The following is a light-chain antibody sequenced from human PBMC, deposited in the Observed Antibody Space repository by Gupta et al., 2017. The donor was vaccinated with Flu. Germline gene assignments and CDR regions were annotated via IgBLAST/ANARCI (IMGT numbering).Light chain of an antibody. V-gene: IGKV1-5*03. Sequence: DIQMTQSPSTLSASVGDRVTITCRASQTISTWLAWYQQKPGKAPNLLIYKASTLQSGVPSRFSGSGSGTEFILTISSLQPDDFATYYCQHDNTYPWTFGQGTKVDIK. CDR1: QTISTW. CDR2: KAS. J-gene: IGKJ1*01. CDR3: QHDNTYPWT.